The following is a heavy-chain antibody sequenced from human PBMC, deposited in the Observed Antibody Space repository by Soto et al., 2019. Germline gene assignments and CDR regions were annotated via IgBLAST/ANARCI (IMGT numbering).Heavy chain of an antibody. CDR3: ARDGYSSGWPRENWFDP. Sequence: SETLSLTCTVSGGSISSYYWSWIRQPPGKGLEWIGYIYYSGSTNYNPSLKSRVTISVDTSKNQFSLKLSSVTAADTAVYYCARDGYSSGWPRENWFDPWGQGTLVTVSS. D-gene: IGHD6-19*01. V-gene: IGHV4-59*01. CDR1: GGSISSYY. CDR2: IYYSGST. J-gene: IGHJ5*02.